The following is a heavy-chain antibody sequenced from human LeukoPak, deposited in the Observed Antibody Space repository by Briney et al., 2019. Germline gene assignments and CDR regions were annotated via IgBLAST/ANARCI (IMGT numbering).Heavy chain of an antibody. Sequence: GRSLRLSCAASGFSFSSYGMHWVRQAPGKGLEWVAVISYYGSNKYYADSVKGRFTISRDNSKNTLYLQMNSLRAEDTAVYYCAKDSGYSSSYFDYWGQGTLVTVSS. D-gene: IGHD6-13*01. J-gene: IGHJ4*02. CDR2: ISYYGSNK. V-gene: IGHV3-30*18. CDR3: AKDSGYSSSYFDY. CDR1: GFSFSSYG.